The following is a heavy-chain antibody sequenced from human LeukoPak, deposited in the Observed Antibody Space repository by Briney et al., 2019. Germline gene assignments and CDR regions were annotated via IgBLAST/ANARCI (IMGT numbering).Heavy chain of an antibody. CDR3: AKSLYPHYYDSSGYFLDY. J-gene: IGHJ4*02. CDR1: GFTFSSYP. V-gene: IGHV3-23*01. CDR2: ISGSGGST. Sequence: GGSLRLSCAASGFTFSSYPMSWVRQAPGKGLEWVSAISGSGGSTYYADSVKGRFTISRDNSKNTLYLQMNSLRAEDTAVYYCAKSLYPHYYDSSGYFLDYWGQGTLVTVSS. D-gene: IGHD3-22*01.